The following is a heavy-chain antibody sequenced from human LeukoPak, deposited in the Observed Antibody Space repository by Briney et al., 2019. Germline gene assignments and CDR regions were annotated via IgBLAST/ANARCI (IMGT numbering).Heavy chain of an antibody. CDR2: ISAYNGNT. Sequence: ASVKVSFTASGYTFTIYGISWVRQAPGQGLEWMGWISAYNGNTSYAQKLQGRVTMTTDTSTSTAYMELRSLRSDDTAVYYCAREGVVVPAAIGLYYYYGMDVWGQGTTVTVSS. J-gene: IGHJ6*02. CDR3: AREGVVVPAAIGLYYYYGMDV. V-gene: IGHV1-18*01. CDR1: GYTFTIYG. D-gene: IGHD2-2*02.